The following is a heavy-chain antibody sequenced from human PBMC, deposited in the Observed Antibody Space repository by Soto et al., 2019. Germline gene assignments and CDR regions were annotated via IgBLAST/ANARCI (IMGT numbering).Heavy chain of an antibody. CDR3: AKDGSHLAVAGTSPTSYFYGLAV. D-gene: IGHD6-19*01. CDR2: VSYDGSIK. Sequence: QVQLVESGGGVVQPGRSLRLSCAASGFTFSVYGMHWVRQAPGKGLEWVALVSYDGSIKYYADSVKGRFTISRDNSQNTLYLQMNSLRVEDTAVYYCAKDGSHLAVAGTSPTSYFYGLAVWGQGTTVTVSS. V-gene: IGHV3-30*18. CDR1: GFTFSVYG. J-gene: IGHJ6*02.